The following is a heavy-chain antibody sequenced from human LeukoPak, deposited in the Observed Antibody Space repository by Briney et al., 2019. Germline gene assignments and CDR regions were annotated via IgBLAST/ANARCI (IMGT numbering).Heavy chain of an antibody. V-gene: IGHV1-69*13. CDR2: IIPIFGTA. J-gene: IGHJ4*02. D-gene: IGHD3-10*01. CDR3: ARDGRNSRPTYRGVTLDY. Sequence: PVASVKVSCQASGGTFSSYAISWVRQAPGQGLEWMGGIIPIFGTANYAQKFQGRVTITADESTSTAYMELSSLRSKDTAVYYCARDGRNSRPTYRGVTLDYWGQGTLVTVSS. CDR1: GGTFSSYA.